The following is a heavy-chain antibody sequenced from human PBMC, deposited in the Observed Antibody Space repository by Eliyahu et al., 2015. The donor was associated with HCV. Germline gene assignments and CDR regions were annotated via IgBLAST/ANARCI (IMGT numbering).Heavy chain of an antibody. D-gene: IGHD4-11*01. Sequence: QAPGRGLEWVGRIKSKADGGTTDHAAPVKGRFTISRDDSKNTLYLQMNSLKTDDTAVYYCTTDRGDYRNPGGMDVWGQGTTVTASS. CDR3: TTDRGDYRNPGGMDV. CDR2: IKSKADGGTT. V-gene: IGHV3-15*07. J-gene: IGHJ6*02.